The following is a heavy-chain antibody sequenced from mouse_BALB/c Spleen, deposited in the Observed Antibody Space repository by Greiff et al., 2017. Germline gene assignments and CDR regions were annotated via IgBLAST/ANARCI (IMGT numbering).Heavy chain of an antibody. V-gene: IGHV2-6-7*01. J-gene: IGHJ4*01. CDR3: ARDGNLLLYAMDY. CDR2: IWGDGST. Sequence: QVQLKQSGPGLVAPSQSLSITCTVSGFSLTGYGVNWVRQPPGKGLEWLGMIWGDGSTDYNSALKSRLSISKDNSKSQVFLKMNSLQTDDTARYYCARDGNLLLYAMDYWGQGTSVTVSS. CDR1: GFSLTGYG. D-gene: IGHD2-1*01.